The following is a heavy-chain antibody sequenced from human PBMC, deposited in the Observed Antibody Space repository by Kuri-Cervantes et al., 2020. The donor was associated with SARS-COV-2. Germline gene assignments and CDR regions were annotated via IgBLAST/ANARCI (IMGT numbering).Heavy chain of an antibody. CDR3: AKAVRCIAAARYDFDY. V-gene: IGHV3-23*01. Sequence: GESLKISCAASGFTFSSYAMSWVRQAPGKGPEWVSAISGSGGSTYYADSVKGRFTTSRDNSKNTLYLQMNSLRAEDTAVYYCAKAVRCIAAARYDFDYWGQGTLVTVSS. D-gene: IGHD6-13*01. CDR1: GFTFSSYA. CDR2: ISGSGGST. J-gene: IGHJ4*02.